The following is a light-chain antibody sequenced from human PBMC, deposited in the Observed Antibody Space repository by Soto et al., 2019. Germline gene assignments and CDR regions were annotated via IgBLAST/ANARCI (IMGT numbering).Light chain of an antibody. CDR3: CSYAGRITFVV. CDR2: EAS. J-gene: IGLJ2*01. CDR1: SSDVWSYNL. V-gene: IGLV2-23*02. Sequence: QSALTQPASVSGSPGQSITISCTGTSSDVWSYNLVSWYQQHPGKAPKLMIYEASKRPSGVSNRLSGSKSGKTASLTISGLQAEDEADYYCCSYAGRITFVVFGGGTKVTVL.